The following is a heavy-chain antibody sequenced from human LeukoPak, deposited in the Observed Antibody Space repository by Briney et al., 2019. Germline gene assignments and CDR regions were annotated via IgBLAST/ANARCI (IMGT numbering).Heavy chain of an antibody. V-gene: IGHV3-7*01. J-gene: IGHJ3*02. CDR2: IKPDGSGK. CDR1: GFTVSSNY. D-gene: IGHD1-14*01. Sequence: GGSLRLSCAASGFTVSSNYMSWVRRAPGKGLEWVANIKPDGSGKYYLDSVKGRFTTSRDNSKNSLHLQMNSLRAEDTAVYYCAREFRTSKDAFDIWGQGTMVTVSS. CDR3: AREFRTSKDAFDI.